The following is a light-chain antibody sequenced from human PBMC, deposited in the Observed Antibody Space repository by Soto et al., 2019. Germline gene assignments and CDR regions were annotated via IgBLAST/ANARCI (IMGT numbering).Light chain of an antibody. J-gene: IGLJ1*01. CDR2: EVS. CDR1: SSDVGGYNY. CDR3: NSNTSKATEV. Sequence: QSALTQPASVSGSPGQSLTISCTGTSSDVGGYNYVSWYQQHPGKAPKLIIYEVSNRPSGVSNRFSGSKSGNTASLTISGLQAEDEADYYCNSNTSKATEVFGTGTKLTVL. V-gene: IGLV2-14*01.